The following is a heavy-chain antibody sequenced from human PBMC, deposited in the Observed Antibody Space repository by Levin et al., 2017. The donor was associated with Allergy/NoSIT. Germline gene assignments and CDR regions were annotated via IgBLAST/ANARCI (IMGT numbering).Heavy chain of an antibody. CDR2: ITRGSDTI. CDR1: GFTFSNYN. V-gene: IGHV3-48*02. CDR3: ARDGDKAAEMDY. D-gene: IGHD6-13*01. Sequence: GESLKISCAASGFTFSNYNMDWVRQAPGKGLEWVSYITRGSDTIYYADSVKGRFTISRDNAKNSLTLQMNSLRDEDTAVYYCARDGDKAAEMDYWGQGTLVIVSS. J-gene: IGHJ4*02.